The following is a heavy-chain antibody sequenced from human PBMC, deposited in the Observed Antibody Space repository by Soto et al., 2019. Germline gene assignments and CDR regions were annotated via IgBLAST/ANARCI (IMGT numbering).Heavy chain of an antibody. CDR3: ARVQSGSYALYYFDY. Sequence: SETLSLTCTVSGGSTSGYYWSWIRQFPGQGLEWIGYIYYSGSTNYNPSLKSRVTISVDRSKNQFSLKLSSVTAGDTAVYFCARVQSGSYALYYFDYWGQGALVTVPQ. D-gene: IGHD1-26*01. CDR1: GGSTSGYY. V-gene: IGHV4-59*01. J-gene: IGHJ4*02. CDR2: IYYSGST.